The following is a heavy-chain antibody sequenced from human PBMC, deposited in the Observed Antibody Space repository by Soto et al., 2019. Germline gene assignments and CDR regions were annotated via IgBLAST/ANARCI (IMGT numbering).Heavy chain of an antibody. CDR3: VRTTYLSDSSGYTSSFAY. V-gene: IGHV3-72*01. D-gene: IGHD3-22*01. J-gene: IGHJ4*02. Sequence: VGSVRLSGAGSLFTLSDHYIDWVRQAPRKCLEWGGRSRDKAQCDNTEYAPSVKCRFTTSRDDSKNSVYLQTNSLKNEDTAVSYCVRTTYLSDSSGYTSSFAYWGQGTVVPV. CDR2: SRDKAQCDNT. CDR1: LFTLSDHY.